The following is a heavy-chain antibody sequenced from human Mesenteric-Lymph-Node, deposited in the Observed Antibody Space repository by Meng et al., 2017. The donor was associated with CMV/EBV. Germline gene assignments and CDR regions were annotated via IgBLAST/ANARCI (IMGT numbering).Heavy chain of an antibody. CDR2: IRYDGSDK. D-gene: IGHD2-15*01. CDR3: TKGDCSGGSCYTIDY. J-gene: IGHJ4*02. CDR1: GFTFSSYW. V-gene: IGHV3-30*02. Sequence: GESLKISCAASGFTFSSYWMHWVRQAPGKGLVWVAFIRYDGSDKYYADSVKGRFTISRDNSKNTLYLQMNSLRAEDTAVYYCTKGDCSGGSCYTIDYWGQGTLVTVSS.